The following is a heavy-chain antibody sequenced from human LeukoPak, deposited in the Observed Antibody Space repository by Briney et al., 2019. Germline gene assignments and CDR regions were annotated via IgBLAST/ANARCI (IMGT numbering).Heavy chain of an antibody. V-gene: IGHV3-74*01. J-gene: IGHJ4*02. Sequence: GGSLRLSCAASGFTFSSYWMHWVRQAPGKGLVWVSHINSDGSSTSYADSVKGRFTISRDNAKNTLYLQMNSLRAEDTAVYYCASGDYVDYWGQGTLVTVSS. CDR3: ASGDYVDY. CDR2: INSDGSST. D-gene: IGHD4-17*01. CDR1: GFTFSSYW.